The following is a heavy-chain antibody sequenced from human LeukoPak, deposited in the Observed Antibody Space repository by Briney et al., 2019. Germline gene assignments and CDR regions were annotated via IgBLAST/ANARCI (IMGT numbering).Heavy chain of an antibody. Sequence: SETLSLTCTVSGDSISNTNYYWGWIRQPPGKGLEWIGSIYYSGRTYYNPSLKSRVTISVDTSKNQFSLRLSSATAADTAVYYCTTIEYSSSIVYWGQGTLVTVSS. J-gene: IGHJ4*02. CDR2: IYYSGRT. CDR1: GDSISNTNYY. V-gene: IGHV4-39*07. D-gene: IGHD6-6*01. CDR3: TTIEYSSSIVY.